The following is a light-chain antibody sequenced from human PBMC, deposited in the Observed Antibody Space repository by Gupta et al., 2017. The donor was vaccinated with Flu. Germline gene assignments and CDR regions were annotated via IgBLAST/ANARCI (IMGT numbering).Light chain of an antibody. CDR3: SSYTSGSTLYV. CDR2: EVS. J-gene: IGLJ1*01. V-gene: IGLV2-14*01. CDR1: SSDFSGYNY. Sequence: SSDFSGYNYVSWYQQHPGKAPKLMIYEVSNRPSGVSNRFSGSKSGNSASLTISGLQAQDEADYYCSSYTSGSTLYVFGTGTKVTVL.